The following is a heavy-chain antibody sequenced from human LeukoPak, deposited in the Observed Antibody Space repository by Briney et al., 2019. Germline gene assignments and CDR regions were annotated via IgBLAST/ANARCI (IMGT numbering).Heavy chain of an antibody. CDR2: IYHNGGA. J-gene: IGHJ5*02. V-gene: IGHV4-38-2*02. CDR1: GYSINNGYQ. CDR3: ARDSRWLTPDCTSTSCYENYFDP. Sequence: PSETLSLTCAVSGYSINNGYQWAWIRQSPGRWLEWIGSIYHNGGAHYNPSLRSRVVISVDTSNNQFSLRLSSVTVADPAVYYCARDSRWLTPDCTSTSCYENYFDPWGRGTLVTVSS. D-gene: IGHD2-2*01.